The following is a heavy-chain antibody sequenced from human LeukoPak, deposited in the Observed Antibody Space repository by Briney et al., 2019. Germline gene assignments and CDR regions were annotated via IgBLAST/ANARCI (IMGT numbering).Heavy chain of an antibody. CDR3: ARGGGGIYF. V-gene: IGHV3-7*03. D-gene: IGHD2-15*01. CDR2: IKLVGSDT. J-gene: IGHJ4*02. Sequence: GGSLRLSCAAPGFIFSNFWMSWVRQAPGKGLEWVANIKLVGSDTYYVDSVRGRFTISRDNAKSSLYLQMNSLRAEDTAVYYCARGGGGIYFWGQGTLVTVSS. CDR1: GFIFSNFW.